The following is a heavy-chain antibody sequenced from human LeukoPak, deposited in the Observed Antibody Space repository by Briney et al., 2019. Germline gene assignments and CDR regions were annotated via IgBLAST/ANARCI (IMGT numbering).Heavy chain of an antibody. V-gene: IGHV4-59*01. Sequence: SETLSLTCTVSGGSISSYYWSWIRQPPGKGLEWIGYIYYSGSTNYNPSLKSRVTISVDTSKNQFSLKLSSVTAADTAVYYCARDRVTMVRGVIYRRYFDLWGRGTLVTVSS. CDR1: GGSISSYY. CDR3: ARDRVTMVRGVIYRRYFDL. J-gene: IGHJ2*01. D-gene: IGHD3-10*01. CDR2: IYYSGST.